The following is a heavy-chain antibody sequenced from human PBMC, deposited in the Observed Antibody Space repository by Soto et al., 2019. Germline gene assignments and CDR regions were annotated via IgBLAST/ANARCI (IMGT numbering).Heavy chain of an antibody. CDR2: VNSDGSST. D-gene: IGHD1-7*01. V-gene: IGHV3-74*01. J-gene: IGHJ4*02. CDR1: GFTFTHYR. CDR3: AKAGDWNYVYDF. Sequence: GGSLRLSCAASGFTFTHYRIHWVRQAPGKGLVWVSRVNSDGSSTNYADAVKGRFTISRDNSKNMAYLQMNNLTVEDTGVYYCAKAGDWNYVYDFWGQGTLVTVSS.